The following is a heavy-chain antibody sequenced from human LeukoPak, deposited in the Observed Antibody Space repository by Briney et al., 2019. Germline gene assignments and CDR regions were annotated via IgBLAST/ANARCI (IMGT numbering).Heavy chain of an antibody. V-gene: IGHV1-18*01. D-gene: IGHD1-7*01. CDR2: ISVYNGDV. CDR1: GYSFTSYG. J-gene: IGHJ4*02. Sequence: GASVKVSCKASGYSFTSYGISWVRQAPGQGLEWMGWISVYNGDVKYAQKFQGRVTMTTDTSTSTAYVELRSLRSDDTAMYYCARDWNYSVDYWGQGTLVTVSS. CDR3: ARDWNYSVDY.